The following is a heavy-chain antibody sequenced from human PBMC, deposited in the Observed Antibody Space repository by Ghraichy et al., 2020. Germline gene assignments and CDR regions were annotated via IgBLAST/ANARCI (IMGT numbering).Heavy chain of an antibody. Sequence: GGSLTLSCVGSGSTLSGYTMNWVRQAPGKGLDWVSSISGSSNYIDYADSVKGRFTISRDNAKNSLYLQMNSLRAEDTAVYYCATAPLAPPYFDDWGQGTLVTVSS. CDR3: ATAPLAPPYFDD. CDR1: GSTLSGYT. V-gene: IGHV3-21*01. J-gene: IGHJ4*02. CDR2: ISGSSNYI. D-gene: IGHD5-12*01.